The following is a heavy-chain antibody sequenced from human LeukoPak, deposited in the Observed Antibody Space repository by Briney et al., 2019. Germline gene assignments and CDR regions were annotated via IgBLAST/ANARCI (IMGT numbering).Heavy chain of an antibody. J-gene: IGHJ5*02. CDR1: GGSFSGYY. CDR3: ARQGGDTMVRGVVRDWFDP. V-gene: IGHV4-34*01. CDR2: INHSGST. D-gene: IGHD3-10*01. Sequence: SETLSLTCAVYGGSFSGYYWSWIRQPPGKGLEWIGEINHSGSTSYNPSLKSRVTISVDTSKNQFSLKLSSVTAADTAVYYCARQGGDTMVRGVVRDWFDPWGQGTLVTVSS.